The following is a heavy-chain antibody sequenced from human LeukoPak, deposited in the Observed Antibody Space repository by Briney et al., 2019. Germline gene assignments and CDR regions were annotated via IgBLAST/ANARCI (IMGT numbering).Heavy chain of an antibody. J-gene: IGHJ4*02. CDR3: AKGMGGFDY. CDR1: GLTVSSNY. Sequence: PGGSLRLSCAASGLTVSSNYMSWVRQAPGKGLEWVSAISNSAGSTYYADSAKGRFTTSRDNSKNTLYLQMNSLRAEDTAVYYCAKGMGGFDYWGQGTLVTVSS. CDR2: ISNSAGST. D-gene: IGHD1-26*01. V-gene: IGHV3-23*01.